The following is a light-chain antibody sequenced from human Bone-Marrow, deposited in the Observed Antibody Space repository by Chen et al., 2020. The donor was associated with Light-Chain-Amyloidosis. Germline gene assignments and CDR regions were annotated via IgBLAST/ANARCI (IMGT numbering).Light chain of an antibody. V-gene: IGKV3-15*01. Sequence: EIVMTQFPATLSVSPGEGATLSCRASQTVGTNLAWYQQKPGQAPRLLIFDASTRATGVPARFSGSASGTEVTLTISNLQSEDIAVYYCHQYKSWPPWTFGQGTKVDIK. CDR1: QTVGTN. CDR2: DAS. J-gene: IGKJ1*01. CDR3: HQYKSWPPWT.